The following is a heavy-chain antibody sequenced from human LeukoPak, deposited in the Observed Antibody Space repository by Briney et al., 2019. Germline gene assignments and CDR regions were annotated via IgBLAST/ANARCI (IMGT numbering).Heavy chain of an antibody. V-gene: IGHV3-64*04. CDR3: ASRSSSGWNYFDY. J-gene: IGHJ4*02. D-gene: IGHD6-19*01. CDR1: GFTFNSYA. CDR2: IISNGGST. Sequence: PGGSLRLSCSASGFTFNSYAMHWVRQAPGKGLEYVSAIISNGGSTYYADSVRGRFTISRDNSKNTLYLQMNSLRPEDTALYYCASRSSSGWNYFDYWGQGTLVTVSS.